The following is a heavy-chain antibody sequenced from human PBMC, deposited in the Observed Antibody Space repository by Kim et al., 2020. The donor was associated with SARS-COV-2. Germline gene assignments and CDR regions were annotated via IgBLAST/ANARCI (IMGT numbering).Heavy chain of an antibody. J-gene: IGHJ6*02. Sequence: QKCQGRVTITADESTSTAYMELSSLRSEDTAVYYCARVLVRGVIPSYMDVWGQGTTVTVSS. CDR3: ARVLVRGVIPSYMDV. D-gene: IGHD3-10*01. V-gene: IGHV1-69*01.